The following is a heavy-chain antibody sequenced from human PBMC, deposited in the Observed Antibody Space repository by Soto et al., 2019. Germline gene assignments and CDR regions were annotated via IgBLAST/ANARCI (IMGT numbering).Heavy chain of an antibody. V-gene: IGHV4-59*02. CDR1: SSSVSSYY. CDR2: IYYSGYT. CDR3: AGGGMTTVPY. Sequence: PETLSRTCTVSSSSVSSYYWNWIRQSPGKGLEWIGYIYYSGYTNYNPSLKSRITISVDTSKNQFSLKLSSVTPADTAMYYCAGGGMTTVPYWGQGTLVTVSS. D-gene: IGHD4-17*01. J-gene: IGHJ4*02.